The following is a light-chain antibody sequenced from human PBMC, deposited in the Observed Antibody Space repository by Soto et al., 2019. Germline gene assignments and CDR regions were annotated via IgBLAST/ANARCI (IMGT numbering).Light chain of an antibody. CDR1: SSNIGAGYD. V-gene: IGLV1-40*01. CDR2: GNS. Sequence: QSVLTQPPSVSEAPGQRVTISCTGSSSNIGAGYDVHWYQQLPGTAPKLLIYGNSNRPSGVPDRFSGSKSGTSASLAIPGLQAEDEADYYCQSYDSSLSSVVFGGGTQVTVL. J-gene: IGLJ2*01. CDR3: QSYDSSLSSVV.